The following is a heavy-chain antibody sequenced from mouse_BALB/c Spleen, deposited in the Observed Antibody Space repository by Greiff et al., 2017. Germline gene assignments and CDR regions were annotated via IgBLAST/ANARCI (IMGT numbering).Heavy chain of an antibody. CDR2: ISDGGSYT. CDR3: ARGRDRYDGGVAY. D-gene: IGHD2-14*01. V-gene: IGHV5-4*02. CDR1: GFTFSDYY. Sequence: DVMLVESGGGLVKPGGSLKLSCAASGFTFSDYYMYWVRQTPEKRLEWVATISDGGSYTYYPDSVKGRFTISRDNAKNNLYLQMSSLKSEDTAMYYCARGRDRYDGGVAYWGQGTLVTVSA. J-gene: IGHJ3*01.